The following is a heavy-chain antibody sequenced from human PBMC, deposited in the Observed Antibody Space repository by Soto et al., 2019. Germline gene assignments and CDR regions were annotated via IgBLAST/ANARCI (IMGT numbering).Heavy chain of an antibody. CDR3: ARDTRSYGFDY. D-gene: IGHD5-18*01. V-gene: IGHV3-33*01. CDR2: IWYDGSNK. J-gene: IGHJ4*02. Sequence: GGSLRLSCAASGFTFSSYGMHWVRQAPGKGLEWVAVIWYDGSNKYYADSVKGRFTISRDNSKNTLYLQMNSLRAEDTAVCYCARDTRSYGFDYWGQGTLVTVSS. CDR1: GFTFSSYG.